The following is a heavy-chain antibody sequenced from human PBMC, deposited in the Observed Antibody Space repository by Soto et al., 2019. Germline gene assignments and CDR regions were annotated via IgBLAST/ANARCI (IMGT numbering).Heavy chain of an antibody. CDR3: ARDKRRQTGTYVGYYYYGMDV. CDR2: IIPILGIA. V-gene: IGHV1-69*04. J-gene: IGHJ6*02. CDR1: GGTFSSYA. D-gene: IGHD1-1*01. Sequence: ASVKVSCKASGGTFSSYAISWVRQAPGQGLEWMGRIIPILGIANYAQKFQGRVTITADKSTSTAYMELSSLRSEDTAVYYCARDKRRQTGTYVGYYYYGMDVWGQGTTVTVSS.